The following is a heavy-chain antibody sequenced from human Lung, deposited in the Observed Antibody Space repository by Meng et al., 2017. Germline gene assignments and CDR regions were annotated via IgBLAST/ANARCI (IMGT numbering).Heavy chain of an antibody. CDR1: GGAISSSTW. J-gene: IGHJ4*02. D-gene: IGHD1-26*01. Sequence: QAQLQESGPGLVKPSGSLSLPCAVSGGAISSSTWWSWVRQTPGKGLEWFGEIFHSGSTNYNPPLESRVTISVEKSKNQFSLKVYSVTAADTATYYCARFDISSSGRGDYWGQGILVTVSS. CDR2: IFHSGST. CDR3: ARFDISSSGRGDY. V-gene: IGHV4-4*02.